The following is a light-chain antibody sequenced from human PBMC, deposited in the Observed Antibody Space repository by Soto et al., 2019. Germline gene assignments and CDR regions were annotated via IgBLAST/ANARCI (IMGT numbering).Light chain of an antibody. J-gene: IGKJ1*01. CDR1: QTVRNNY. V-gene: IGKV3D-20*02. CDR2: DAS. CDR3: HQRQSWPRT. Sequence: EFVLTQSPGTLSLSPGERATLSCRASQTVRNNYLAWYQQKPGQAPRLLIYDASSRATGIPARFSGSGSGTDFPLTTTSLAPEDFAIYYCHQRQSWPRTCGQGTKVDIK.